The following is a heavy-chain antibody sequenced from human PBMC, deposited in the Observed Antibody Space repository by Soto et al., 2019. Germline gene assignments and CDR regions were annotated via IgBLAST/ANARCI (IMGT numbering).Heavy chain of an antibody. J-gene: IGHJ4*02. D-gene: IGHD3-22*01. V-gene: IGHV3-23*01. CDR2: ISGSGGST. CDR3: AKARGSYYDSSPIDY. Sequence: GGSLRLSCAASGFTFSSYAMSWVRQAPGKGLEWVSAISGSGGSTYYADSVKGRFTISRDNSKNTLYLQMNSLRAEDTAVYYCAKARGSYYDSSPIDYWGQGTLVTVSS. CDR1: GFTFSSYA.